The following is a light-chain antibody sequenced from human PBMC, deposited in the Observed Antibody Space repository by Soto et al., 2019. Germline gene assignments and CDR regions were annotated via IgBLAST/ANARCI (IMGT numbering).Light chain of an antibody. CDR1: QSVTNY. CDR2: DAS. J-gene: IGKJ1*01. CDR3: QQRLNWTPG. Sequence: PGERATLSCRASQSVTNYIAWYQQRPGQAPRLLIYDASNRATGVPARFSGSGSGTDFTLTISDLEPADFGLYYCQQRLNWTPGFGQWTKVEI. V-gene: IGKV3-11*01.